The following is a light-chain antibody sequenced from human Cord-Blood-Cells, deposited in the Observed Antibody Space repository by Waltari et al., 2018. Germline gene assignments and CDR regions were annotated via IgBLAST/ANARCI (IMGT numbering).Light chain of an antibody. CDR1: QSVSSY. CDR3: QQERT. CDR2: DAS. V-gene: IGKV3-11*01. J-gene: IGKJ2*01. Sequence: EIVLTQSPATLSLSPGERATPSCRASQSVSSYLAWYQQKPGQAPRLLIYDASNRATGIPARFSGSGSGTDFTLTISSLEPEDFAVYYCQQERTFGQGTKLAIK.